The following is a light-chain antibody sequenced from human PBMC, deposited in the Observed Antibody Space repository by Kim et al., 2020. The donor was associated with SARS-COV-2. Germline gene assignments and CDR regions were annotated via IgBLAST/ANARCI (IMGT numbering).Light chain of an antibody. CDR1: QDIGND. V-gene: IGKV1-17*01. CDR3: LQHNSFPNT. Sequence: DIQMTQSPSSLSASAGDRVTITCRASQDIGNDLGWYQQKSGKAPKRLIYATSTLQSGVPSRFSGRGSGTEFILTISSLQAEDFATYYCLQHNSFPNTFGQGTKLEI. CDR2: ATS. J-gene: IGKJ2*01.